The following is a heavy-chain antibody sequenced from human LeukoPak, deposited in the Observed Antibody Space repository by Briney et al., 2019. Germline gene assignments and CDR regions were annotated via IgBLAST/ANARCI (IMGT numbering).Heavy chain of an antibody. Sequence: GGSLRLSCAASGFTFSSYWMHWVRQAPGKGLVWVSRINSDGSDTRYADSVKGRFTISRDNAKNTQYLQMNTLRPEDTAVYYCARDVKYSPDYWGQGTLVTVSS. CDR1: GFTFSSYW. CDR3: ARDVKYSPDY. J-gene: IGHJ4*02. D-gene: IGHD6-6*01. CDR2: INSDGSDT. V-gene: IGHV3-74*01.